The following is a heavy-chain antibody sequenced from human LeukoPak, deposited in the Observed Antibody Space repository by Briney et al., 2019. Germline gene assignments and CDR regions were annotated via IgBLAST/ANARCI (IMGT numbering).Heavy chain of an antibody. D-gene: IGHD3-16*01. CDR2: ISRDGSTP. CDR3: ARDIRGNYFDS. V-gene: IGHV3-43*01. Sequence: GESLKISCVASGFIFDDSLMHWVRQAPGKGLEWISLISRDGSTPYYADSVKGRFTISRDNSKNSLFLQMNSLTPEDTAVYYCARDIRGNYFDSWGQGTLVTVSS. CDR1: GFIFDDSL. J-gene: IGHJ4*02.